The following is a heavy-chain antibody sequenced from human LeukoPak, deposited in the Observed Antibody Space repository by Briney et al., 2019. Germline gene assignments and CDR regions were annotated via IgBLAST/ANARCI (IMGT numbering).Heavy chain of an antibody. CDR1: GFTFSNYA. V-gene: IGHV3-33*08. CDR2: IWYDGGKK. Sequence: GGSLRLSCVASGFTFSNYAMHWVRQAPGKGLEWVALIWYDGGKKYYTDSVRGRFTISRDNSKNTLYLQMDSLRAEDTAVYYCVRYCNGGSCYRAAFDVWGPGTMVTVSS. J-gene: IGHJ3*01. CDR3: VRYCNGGSCYRAAFDV. D-gene: IGHD2-15*01.